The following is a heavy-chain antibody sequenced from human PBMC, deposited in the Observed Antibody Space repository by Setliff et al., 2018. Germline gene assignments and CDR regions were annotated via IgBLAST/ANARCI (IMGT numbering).Heavy chain of an antibody. J-gene: IGHJ4*02. CDR2: IFHSGST. D-gene: IGHD3-10*01. CDR3: ARVADGSGSFYLGFDY. V-gene: IGHV4-31*03. CDR1: GDSISSGSYY. Sequence: PSETLSLTCTVSGDSISSGSYYWNWIRQHPEKGLEWLGYIFHSGSTHYNPSLKSRITISIDTSKNHFSLELNSVTAADSAVYYCARVADGSGSFYLGFDYWGQGILVTVS.